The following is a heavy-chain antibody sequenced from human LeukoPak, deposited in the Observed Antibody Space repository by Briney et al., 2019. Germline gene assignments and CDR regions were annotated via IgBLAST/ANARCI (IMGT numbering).Heavy chain of an antibody. D-gene: IGHD3-22*01. V-gene: IGHV3-23*01. CDR3: AKDHQPDGVGYYYDSSGYYSDY. CDR2: ISGSGSDGST. CDR1: GFTFSSYG. Sequence: GGTLRLSCAASGFTFSSYGMSWVRQAPGKGLEWVSGISGSGSDGSTYYADSVKGRFTISRDNSKNTLYLQMNSLRAEDTAVYYCAKDHQPDGVGYYYDSSGYYSDYWGQGTLVTVSS. J-gene: IGHJ4*02.